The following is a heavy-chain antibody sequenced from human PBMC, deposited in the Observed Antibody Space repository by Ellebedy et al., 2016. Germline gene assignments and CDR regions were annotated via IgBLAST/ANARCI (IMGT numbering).Heavy chain of an antibody. CDR3: ARDVRFLEWLDKYYYYYYGMDV. J-gene: IGHJ6*02. V-gene: IGHV3-30*03. CDR2: ISYDGSNK. Sequence: GESLKISCAASGFTFSSYGMHWVRQAPGKGLEWVAVISYDGSNKYYADSVKGRFTISRDNSKNTLYLQMNSLRAEDTAVYYCARDVRFLEWLDKYYYYYYGMDVWGQGTTVTVSS. CDR1: GFTFSSYG. D-gene: IGHD3-3*01.